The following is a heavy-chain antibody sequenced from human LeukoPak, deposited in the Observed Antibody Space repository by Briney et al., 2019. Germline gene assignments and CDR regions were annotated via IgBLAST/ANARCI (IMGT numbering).Heavy chain of an antibody. CDR2: INPSGCST. CDR1: GYTFTSYY. V-gene: IGHV1-46*03. J-gene: IGHJ5*02. Sequence: ASVKVSCKASGYTFTSYYMHWVRQAPGQGLEWMGIINPSGCSTSYAQKFQGRVTMTRDTSTSTVYMELSSLRSEDTAVYYCARSVVVPAAPMYWFDPWGQGTLVTVSS. D-gene: IGHD2-2*01. CDR3: ARSVVVPAAPMYWFDP.